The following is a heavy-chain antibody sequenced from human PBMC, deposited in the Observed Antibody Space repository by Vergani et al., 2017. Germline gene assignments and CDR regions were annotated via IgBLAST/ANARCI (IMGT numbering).Heavy chain of an antibody. CDR3: ARAHPSSYGSRGDYEGGFDP. J-gene: IGHJ5*02. V-gene: IGHV4-61*01. Sequence: QVQLQESGPGLVKPSETLSLTCTVSGGSVSSGSYYWSWIRPPPGKGLEWIGSIYYSGSTTYNPFLKSRVTISVDTSKTQFSRKLSSVTAAYTAVYYWARAHPSSYGSRGDYEGGFDPWGQGTLVTVSS. D-gene: IGHD3-22*01. CDR2: IYYSGST. CDR1: GGSVSSGSYY.